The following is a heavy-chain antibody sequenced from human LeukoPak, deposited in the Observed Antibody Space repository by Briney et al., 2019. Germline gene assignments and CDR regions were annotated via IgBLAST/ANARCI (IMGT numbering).Heavy chain of an antibody. CDR3: ARVRGGGPDAFDI. V-gene: IGHV1-69*04. CDR2: IIPIFGIA. J-gene: IGHJ3*02. Sequence: SVKASCKASGGTFSSYAISWVRQAPGQGLEWMGRIIPIFGIANYAQKFQGRVTITADKSTSTAYMELSSLRSEDTAVYYCARVRGGGPDAFDIWGQGTMVTVSS. D-gene: IGHD2-15*01. CDR1: GGTFSSYA.